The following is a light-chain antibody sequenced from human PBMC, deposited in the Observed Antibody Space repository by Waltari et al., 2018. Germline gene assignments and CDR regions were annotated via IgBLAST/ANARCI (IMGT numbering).Light chain of an antibody. V-gene: IGKV4-1*01. Sequence: DIVMTQSPDSLAVSLGERASINCKSSQSVLYRSNNTNYLAWYQQKPGQPPKLLIYWASTRESGVPDRFSGSGSGTDFTLTISSLQAEDVAVYYCQQYYSTLRTFGQGTKVEIK. CDR1: QSVLYRSNNTNY. J-gene: IGKJ1*01. CDR3: QQYYSTLRT. CDR2: WAS.